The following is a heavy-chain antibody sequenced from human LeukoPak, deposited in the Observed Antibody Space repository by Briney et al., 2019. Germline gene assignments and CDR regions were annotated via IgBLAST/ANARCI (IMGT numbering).Heavy chain of an antibody. CDR1: GYSFTRKW. J-gene: IGHJ2*01. Sequence: GESLRISCKGSGYSFTRKWIGWVRQMPGKGLEWMAIIYPGDSDTTYSPSFQGQVTISADKSINTAYLQWSSLKASDTAMYYCARRVVNNRNWYFDLWGRGTLVTVSS. CDR2: IYPGDSDT. CDR3: ARRVVNNRNWYFDL. V-gene: IGHV5-51*01. D-gene: IGHD4-23*01.